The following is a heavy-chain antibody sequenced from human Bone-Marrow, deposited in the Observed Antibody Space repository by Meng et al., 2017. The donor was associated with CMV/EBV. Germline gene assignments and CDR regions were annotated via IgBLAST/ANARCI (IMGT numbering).Heavy chain of an antibody. D-gene: IGHD2-2*02. V-gene: IGHV4-39*01. J-gene: IGHJ3*01. CDR2: VYYNGDT. CDR1: GGSISITNYY. CDR3: ASLHGYCSSTSCYTP. Sequence: SETLSLTCTVSGGSISITNYYWIWIRQPPGKGLEWIGSVYYNGDTYYTPSLKSRATISADTSTNQFFLSLRSVTAADTAVYYCASLHGYCSSTSCYTPWGQGTMVTVSS.